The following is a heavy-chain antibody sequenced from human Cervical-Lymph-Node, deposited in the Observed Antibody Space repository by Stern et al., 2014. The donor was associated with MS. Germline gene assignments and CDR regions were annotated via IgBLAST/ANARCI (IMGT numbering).Heavy chain of an antibody. Sequence: QVQLVQSGAEVRKPGASVKVSCKTSGYTFTNYFMHWVRQAPGQGLEWMGIINPSGGTIRYAQKFQGRVTMSSDTSTSIVYMELSSLRSEDTAVYYCARDVMVAVAGVRAGGYWGQGTLVTVSS. J-gene: IGHJ4*02. CDR2: INPSGGTI. D-gene: IGHD6-19*01. CDR3: ARDVMVAVAGVRAGGY. V-gene: IGHV1-46*03. CDR1: GYTFTNYF.